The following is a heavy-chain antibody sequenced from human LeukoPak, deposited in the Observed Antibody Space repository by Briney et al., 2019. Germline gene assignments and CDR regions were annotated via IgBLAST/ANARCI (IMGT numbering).Heavy chain of an antibody. V-gene: IGHV3-7*03. CDR2: IKLDGSEK. Sequence: GGPLRLSCAASGFTFSNYWMSWVRQAPGKGLEWVAHIKLDGSEKYYVGSVKGQFTISRDNSKNTLYLQMNSLRAEDTAIYYCAKVPYISILTAGKGYFDYWGQGTLVTVSS. CDR1: GFTFSNYW. D-gene: IGHD6-13*01. J-gene: IGHJ4*02. CDR3: AKVPYISILTAGKGYFDY.